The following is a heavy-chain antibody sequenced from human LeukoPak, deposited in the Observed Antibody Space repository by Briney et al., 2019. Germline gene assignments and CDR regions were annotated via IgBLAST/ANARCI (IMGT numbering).Heavy chain of an antibody. J-gene: IGHJ6*03. CDR1: GGSISNSHW. V-gene: IGHV4-4*02. Sequence: PSGTLSLTCVVSGGSISNSHWWSWVRQPPGKGLEWIGEIYHSGSTNYNPSLKSRVTISVDKSKNQFSLNLSSVTAADTAVYYCAVAAQYYYMDVWGKGTTVTVSS. CDR3: AVAAQYYYMDV. CDR2: IYHSGST. D-gene: IGHD6-6*01.